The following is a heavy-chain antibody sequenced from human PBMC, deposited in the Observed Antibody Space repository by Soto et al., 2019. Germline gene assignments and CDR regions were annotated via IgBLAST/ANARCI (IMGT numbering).Heavy chain of an antibody. CDR1: GFVISNNA. CDR2: ISSSSSYI. D-gene: IGHD2-15*01. CDR3: ARGMAAAETSPFDY. V-gene: IGHV3-21*01. J-gene: IGHJ4*02. Sequence: EVQLVESGGGLVKPGGSLRLSCAASGFVISNNAMNWVRQAPGKGLEWVSFISSSSSYIYYADSVKGRFTISRDNAKNSLFLQMNSLTAEDTAMYYCARGMAAAETSPFDYWGQGTLVSVSS.